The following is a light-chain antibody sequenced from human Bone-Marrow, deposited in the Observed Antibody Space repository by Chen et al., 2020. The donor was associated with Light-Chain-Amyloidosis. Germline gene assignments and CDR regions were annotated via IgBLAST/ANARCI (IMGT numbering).Light chain of an antibody. CDR2: NTH. V-gene: IGLV8-61*01. Sequence: QTAVTQEPSFSVSPGGTVTLTCGLTSRSVTTGYYRSWYQQTPGQAPRTLIYNTHTRSSVVHDRFSGSILGDKAALTITGAQAEDESHYYCALYITTGPWVFGGGTKLTVL. CDR1: SRSVTTGYY. J-gene: IGLJ3*02. CDR3: ALYITTGPWV.